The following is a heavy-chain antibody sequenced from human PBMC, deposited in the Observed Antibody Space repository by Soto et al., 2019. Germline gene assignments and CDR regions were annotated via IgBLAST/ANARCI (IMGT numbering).Heavy chain of an antibody. CDR1: GDSISSSHW. CDR3: ARELYETSGYYSDY. Sequence: SETLSLTCAVSGDSISSSHWWSWVRQPPGKGLEWIGEIYHSGSTNYNPSLKSRVTISVDMSKNQFSLNLSAVTAADTAVYYCARELYETSGYYSDYWGQGTLVTVSS. CDR2: IYHSGST. D-gene: IGHD3-22*01. V-gene: IGHV4-4*02. J-gene: IGHJ4*02.